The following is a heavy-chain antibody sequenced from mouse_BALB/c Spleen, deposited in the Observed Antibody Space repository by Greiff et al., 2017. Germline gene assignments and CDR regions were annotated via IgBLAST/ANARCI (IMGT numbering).Heavy chain of an antibody. J-gene: IGHJ4*01. D-gene: IGHD1-1*01. V-gene: IGHV3-6*02. CDR3: ARKEIYYYGSSYAMDY. CDR2: ISYDGSN. Sequence: EVKLQESGPGLVKPSQSLSLTCSVTGYSITSGYYWNWIRQFPGNKLEWMGYISYDGSNNYNPSLKNRISITRDTSKNQFFLKLNSVTTEDTATYYCARKEIYYYGSSYAMDYWGQGTSVTVSS. CDR1: GYSITSGYY.